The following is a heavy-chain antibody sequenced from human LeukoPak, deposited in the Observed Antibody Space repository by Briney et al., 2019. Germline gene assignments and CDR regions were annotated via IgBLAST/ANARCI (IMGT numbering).Heavy chain of an antibody. J-gene: IGHJ4*02. CDR2: IIPILGIA. V-gene: IGHV1-69*04. D-gene: IGHD6-19*01. CDR1: GGTFSSYA. Sequence: PVKVTCKASGGTFSSYAISWVRQAPGQGLEWMGRIIPILGIANYAQKFQGRVTITADKSTSTAYMELSSLRSEDTAVYYCARGIAVAAPDYWGQGTLVTVSS. CDR3: ARGIAVAAPDY.